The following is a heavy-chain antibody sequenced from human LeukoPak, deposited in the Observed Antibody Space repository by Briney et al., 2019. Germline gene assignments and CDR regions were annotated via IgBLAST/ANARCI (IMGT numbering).Heavy chain of an antibody. V-gene: IGHV3-66*01. J-gene: IGHJ4*02. CDR1: GFTVSSNY. D-gene: IGHD1-1*01. CDR3: VTTRRKWAVDY. CDR2: IYSGGST. Sequence: GGSLRLSCAASGFTVSSNYMSWVRQAPGKGLEWVSVIYSGGSTYYADSVKGRFTISRDNSKNTLYLQMNSLRAEDTAVYYCVTTRRKWAVDYWGQGTLVTVSS.